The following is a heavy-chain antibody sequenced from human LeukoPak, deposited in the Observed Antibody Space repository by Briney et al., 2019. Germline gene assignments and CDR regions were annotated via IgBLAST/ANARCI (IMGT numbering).Heavy chain of an antibody. CDR2: ISSSSSTI. J-gene: IGHJ5*02. V-gene: IGHV3-48*04. CDR1: GFTFSSYS. CDR3: ARDPQTLFQYNWFDP. Sequence: GGSLRLSCAASGFTFSSYSMNWVRQAPGKGLEWVSYISSSSSTIYYADSVKGRFTISRDNAKNSLYLQMNSLRAEDTAVYYCARDPQTLFQYNWFDPWGQGTLVTVSS.